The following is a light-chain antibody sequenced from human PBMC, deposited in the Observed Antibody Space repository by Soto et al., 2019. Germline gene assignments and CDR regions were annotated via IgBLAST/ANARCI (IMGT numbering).Light chain of an antibody. V-gene: IGLV2-14*01. J-gene: IGLJ1*01. Sequence: QSALTQPASVSGSPGQSITISCTGTSSDVGGYNYVSWYQQQSGKAPKLMIHEVSNRPSGVSNRFSGSKPGNTASLTISGLQAEDEADYYCSSYTSSRAYVFEIGTKVTVL. CDR1: SSDVGGYNY. CDR3: SSYTSSRAYV. CDR2: EVS.